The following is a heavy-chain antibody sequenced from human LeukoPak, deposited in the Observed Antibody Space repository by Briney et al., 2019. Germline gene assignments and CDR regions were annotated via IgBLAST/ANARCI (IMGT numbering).Heavy chain of an antibody. D-gene: IGHD3-10*01. CDR3: AREMQDKSLQWIGELKKYYYYYMDV. Sequence: SETLSLTCAVSGASISGSGYYLGWIRQPPGKGLEWIGNIYYTGSTYYNASLQSRVTISIDTSKNQFPLKLSSVTAADTAVYYCAREMQDKSLQWIGELKKYYYYYMDVWGKGTTVIVSS. J-gene: IGHJ6*03. CDR2: IYYTGST. CDR1: GASISGSGYY. V-gene: IGHV4-39*06.